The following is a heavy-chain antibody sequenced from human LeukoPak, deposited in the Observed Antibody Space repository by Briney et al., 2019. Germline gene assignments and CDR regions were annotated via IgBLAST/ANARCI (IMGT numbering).Heavy chain of an antibody. Sequence: SGTLSLTCGVSGGSISGTNWWSWVRQPPRQGLEWIGEISLAGQTNYNPSLNGRVTMSLDKSSNQLSLNLTSVTAADTATYYCSRESGAFCPFGYWGQGTLVIVSS. CDR3: SRESGAFCPFGY. J-gene: IGHJ4*02. V-gene: IGHV4-4*02. CDR1: GGSISGTNW. D-gene: IGHD1-26*01. CDR2: ISLAGQT.